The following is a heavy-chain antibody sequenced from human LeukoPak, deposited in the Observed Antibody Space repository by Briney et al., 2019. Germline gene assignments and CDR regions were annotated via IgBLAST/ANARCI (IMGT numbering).Heavy chain of an antibody. CDR3: ARNLWLGERGLFFFDD. CDR2: IKNDGREE. V-gene: IGHV3-7*01. Sequence: GVSLRLSCIASGFTFSRSWMSWVRQAPGKGLEWVATIKNDGREEYYLNSVEGRFTISRDNAKNSLYLQVNGLRVDDTAVYYCARNLWLGERGLFFFDDWGQGAQVIVSS. CDR1: GFTFSRSW. J-gene: IGHJ4*02. D-gene: IGHD3-22*01.